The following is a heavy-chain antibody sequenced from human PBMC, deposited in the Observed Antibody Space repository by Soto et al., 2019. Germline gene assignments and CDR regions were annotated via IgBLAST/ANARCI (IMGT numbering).Heavy chain of an antibody. CDR2: IITYNGNT. CDR1: GYTFSSYA. Sequence: QVQLVQSGAEVKKPGASVKVSCKASGYTFSSYAISWVRQAPGRGLEGMGWIITYNGNTNYAQKLQGRVTMTADTSTTTAYMDLRSLGSDDTAVYYCARTGPLVDYWGQGTLVTVSS. J-gene: IGHJ4*02. CDR3: ARTGPLVDY. V-gene: IGHV1-18*01.